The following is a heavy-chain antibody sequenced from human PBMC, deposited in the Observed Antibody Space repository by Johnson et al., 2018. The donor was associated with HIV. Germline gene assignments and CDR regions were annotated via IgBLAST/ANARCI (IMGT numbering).Heavy chain of an antibody. CDR3: ARGTPWDAFDI. J-gene: IGHJ3*02. CDR1: GFTFSDYD. CDR2: ISSSGSTI. Sequence: QVQLVESGGGLVKPGGSLILSCAASGFTFSDYDMSWIRQAPGNGLEWVSCISSSGSTIYYADSVKGRFTISRDNAKNSLYLQMNSLRAEDTAGYYCARGTPWDAFDIWGQGTMVTVSS. V-gene: IGHV3-11*04.